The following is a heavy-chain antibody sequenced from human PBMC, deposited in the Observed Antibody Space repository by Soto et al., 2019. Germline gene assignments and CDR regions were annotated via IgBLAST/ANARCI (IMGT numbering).Heavy chain of an antibody. Sequence: QVHLVQSGAEVKKPGSSVKVSCKASGGTFSSSSLNWVRQAPGQGFQLMGGILPFFGTADYAQSFQGRLTISADNSTSTVYMELNSLKSDDTAVYFGARGHEFGGNSDAFEIWGQGTLVTVSP. CDR3: ARGHEFGGNSDAFEI. CDR2: ILPFFGTA. CDR1: GGTFSSSS. D-gene: IGHD2-21*01. J-gene: IGHJ3*02. V-gene: IGHV1-69*14.